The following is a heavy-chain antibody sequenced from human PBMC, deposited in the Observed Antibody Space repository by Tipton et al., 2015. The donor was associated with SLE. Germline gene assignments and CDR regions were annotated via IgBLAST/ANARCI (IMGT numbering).Heavy chain of an antibody. Sequence: TLSLTCTVSGGSISSTTYYWGWIRQSPGKGLEWIGTIFYSGNTYYNPSLTSRVTISVDTSKNQFSLKLSSVTAADTAVYYCARRRGSSWYEDYFDYWGQGTLVTVSS. CDR3: ARRRGSSWYEDYFDY. CDR2: IFYSGNT. CDR1: GGSISSTTYY. J-gene: IGHJ4*02. V-gene: IGHV4-39*01. D-gene: IGHD6-13*01.